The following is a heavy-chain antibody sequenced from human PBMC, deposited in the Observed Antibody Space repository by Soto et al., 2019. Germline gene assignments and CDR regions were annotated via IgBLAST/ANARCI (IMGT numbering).Heavy chain of an antibody. CDR2: ISYDGSNK. D-gene: IGHD2-2*01. CDR3: ARDEGGIVVVPAAPTILDY. Sequence: GGSLRLSCAASGFTFSSYAMHWVRQAPGKGLEWVAVISYDGSNKYYADSVKGRFTISRDNSKNTLYLQMNSLRAEDTAVYYCARDEGGIVVVPAAPTILDYWGQGTLVTVSS. V-gene: IGHV3-30-3*01. J-gene: IGHJ4*02. CDR1: GFTFSSYA.